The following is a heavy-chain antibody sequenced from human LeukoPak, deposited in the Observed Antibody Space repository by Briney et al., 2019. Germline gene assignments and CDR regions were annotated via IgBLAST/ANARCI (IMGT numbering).Heavy chain of an antibody. CDR3: ARQVGYNYGNFDF. CDR2: IFYSGGT. J-gene: IGHJ4*02. CDR1: GGSISSSSST. V-gene: IGHV4-39*01. Sequence: SETLSLTCTVSGGSISSSSSTWGWIRQSPGKGLEWIGRIFYSGGTYKNPSLMSRVTLSVDTSQNQFSLELDYVTAADRAVYYCARQVGYNYGNFDFWGQGTLVTVSS. D-gene: IGHD5-18*01.